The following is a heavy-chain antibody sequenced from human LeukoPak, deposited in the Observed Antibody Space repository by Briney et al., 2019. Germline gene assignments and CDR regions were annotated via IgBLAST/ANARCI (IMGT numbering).Heavy chain of an antibody. CDR1: GYTFTSYD. Sequence: ASVKVSCKASGYTFTSYDINWVRQATGQGLEWMGWMNPNSGNTGYAQKFQGRVTMTRNTSISTAYMELSSLRSEDTAVCYCARDYTYYYDSSGYQPLDYWGQGTLVTVSS. CDR3: ARDYTYYYDSSGYQPLDY. CDR2: MNPNSGNT. V-gene: IGHV1-8*01. D-gene: IGHD3-22*01. J-gene: IGHJ4*02.